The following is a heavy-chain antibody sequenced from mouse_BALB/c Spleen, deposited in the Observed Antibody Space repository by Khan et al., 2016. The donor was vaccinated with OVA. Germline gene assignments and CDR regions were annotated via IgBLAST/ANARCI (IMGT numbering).Heavy chain of an antibody. D-gene: IGHD2-5*01. CDR1: GYTFTSYT. V-gene: IGHV1-4*01. J-gene: IGHJ3*01. CDR3: AIEVCYYSTYGWFAY. CDR2: INPSSGYT. Sequence: QVQLKQSGAELARPGASVKMSCKASGYTFTSYTMHWVKQRPGQGLEWIGYINPSSGYTNYNQTFKDKATLTADKYSTNAYLQLSSLKSEDSAVYYCAIEVCYYSTYGWFAYWGQGTLVTVSA.